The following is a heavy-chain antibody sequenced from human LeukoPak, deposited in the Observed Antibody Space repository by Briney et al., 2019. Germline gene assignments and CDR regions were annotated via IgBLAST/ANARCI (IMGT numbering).Heavy chain of an antibody. V-gene: IGHV3-30*18. CDR3: AKEDYVPFDY. J-gene: IGHJ4*02. CDR2: ISCDGSNK. CDR1: GFTFSSHG. Sequence: GGSLRLSCEASGFTFSSHGMHWVRQAPGKGLEWVAVISCDGSNKYYADSVKGRFTISRDNSKNTLYLQMNSLRAEDTAVYYCAKEDYVPFDYWGQGTLVTVSS. D-gene: IGHD4-17*01.